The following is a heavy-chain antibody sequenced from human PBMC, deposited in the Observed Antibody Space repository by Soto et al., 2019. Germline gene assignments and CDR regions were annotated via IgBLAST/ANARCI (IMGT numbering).Heavy chain of an antibody. J-gene: IGHJ4*02. CDR2: IKQDGSEK. CDR3: AIEYDSSGYLDY. Sequence: GSLRLSCAASGFTFSIYWMSWVLQAPGRGLEWVANIKQDGSEKYYVDSVKCRFTISRDNAKNSLYLQMNSLRAEDTAVYYCAIEYDSSGYLDYWGQGTLVTVSS. V-gene: IGHV3-7*01. CDR1: GFTFSIYW. D-gene: IGHD3-22*01.